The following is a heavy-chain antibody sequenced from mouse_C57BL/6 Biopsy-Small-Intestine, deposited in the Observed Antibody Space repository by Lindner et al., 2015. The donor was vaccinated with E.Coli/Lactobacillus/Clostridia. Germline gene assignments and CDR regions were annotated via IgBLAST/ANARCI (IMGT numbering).Heavy chain of an antibody. CDR3: ARDGAYYSNHWYFDV. Sequence: VQLQESGAELARPGASVKLSCKASGYTFTSYWMHWVKQRPGQGLEWIGNIDPSNGGTNYNEKFKKKATLTVDKSSNTAYMQLSSLTSEDSAVYYCARDGAYYSNHWYFDVWGTGTTVTVSS. CDR1: GYTFTSYW. D-gene: IGHD2-5*01. J-gene: IGHJ1*03. CDR2: IDPSNGGT. V-gene: IGHV1-53*01.